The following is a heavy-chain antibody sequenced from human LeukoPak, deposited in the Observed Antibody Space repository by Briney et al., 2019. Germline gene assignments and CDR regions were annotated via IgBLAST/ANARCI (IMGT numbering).Heavy chain of an antibody. V-gene: IGHV3-64*02. CDR2: IGRDGAGP. Sequence: GGSLRLSCAASGFTFSNCAMQWVRQAPGRRLEFVSAIGRDGAGPYYADSVKGRFTLSRDYSKNTLYLQMNSLRAEDTAVYYCARENAGRALDYWGQGTLVTVSS. CDR3: ARENAGRALDY. J-gene: IGHJ4*02. D-gene: IGHD1-26*01. CDR1: GFTFSNCA.